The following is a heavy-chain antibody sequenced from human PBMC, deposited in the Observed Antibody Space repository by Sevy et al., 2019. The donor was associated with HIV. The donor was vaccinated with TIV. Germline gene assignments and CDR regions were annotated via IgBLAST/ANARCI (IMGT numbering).Heavy chain of an antibody. V-gene: IGHV1-69*13. CDR2: IIPIFGTA. J-gene: IGHJ3*02. CDR3: AAPYDSSGYYRVSAFDI. CDR1: GGTFSSYA. D-gene: IGHD3-22*01. Sequence: ASVKVSCKASGGTFSSYAISWVRQAPGQGLEWMGRIIPIFGTANYAQKFQGRVTITADESTSTAYMELSSLRSEDTAVYYCAAPYDSSGYYRVSAFDIWGQGTMVTVSS.